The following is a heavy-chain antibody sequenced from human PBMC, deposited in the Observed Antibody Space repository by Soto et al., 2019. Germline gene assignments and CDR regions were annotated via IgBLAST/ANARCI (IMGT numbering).Heavy chain of an antibody. D-gene: IGHD2-15*01. CDR3: ARDGGYCSGGSCQGPGFWFDP. V-gene: IGHV4-59*01. CDR2: IYYSGST. CDR1: GGSISGYY. J-gene: IGHJ5*02. Sequence: SETLSLTCTVSGGSISGYYWSWIRQPPGKGLEWIGYIYYSGSTNYNPSLKSRVTISVDTSKNQFSLKLSSVTAADTAVYYCARDGGYCSGGSCQGPGFWFDPWGQGTLVTVSS.